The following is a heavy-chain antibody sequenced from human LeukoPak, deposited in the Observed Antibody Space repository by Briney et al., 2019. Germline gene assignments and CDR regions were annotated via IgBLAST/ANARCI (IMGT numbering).Heavy chain of an antibody. CDR3: ATAFFLGFDP. CDR2: IIPIFGTA. D-gene: IGHD3-3*01. CDR1: GGPFSSYA. V-gene: IGHV1-69*13. J-gene: IGHJ5*02. Sequence: SVKVSCKASGGPFSSYAISWVRQAPGQGLEWMGGIIPIFGTANYAQKFQGRVTITADESTSTAYMELSSLRSEDTAVYYCATAFFLGFDPWGQGTLVTVSS.